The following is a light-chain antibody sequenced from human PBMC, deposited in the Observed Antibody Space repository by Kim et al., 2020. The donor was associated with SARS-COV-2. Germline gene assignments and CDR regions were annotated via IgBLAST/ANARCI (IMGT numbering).Light chain of an antibody. V-gene: IGKV3-15*01. CDR2: GAS. J-gene: IGKJ5*01. Sequence: VSPGDRVTLSCRASQSISSHLAWYQQKPGQAPRLFIYGASTRAIGIPARFSGGGSGTEFTLTLSSLQSEDFAVYYCQQYDNWPITFGQGTRLEIK. CDR1: QSISSH. CDR3: QQYDNWPIT.